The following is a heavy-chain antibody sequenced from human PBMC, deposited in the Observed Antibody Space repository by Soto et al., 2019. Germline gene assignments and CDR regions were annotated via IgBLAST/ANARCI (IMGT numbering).Heavy chain of an antibody. CDR2: IYSGGST. Sequence: EVQLVETGGGLSQPGGSLRLSCAASGFTVSSNYMGWVRQAPGKGLEWVSVIYSGGSTYYADSVKGRFTISRDNSKHTLYLQMNSLRAEDTAVYYCARAYYYDSSGYPNAFDIWGQGTMVTVSS. J-gene: IGHJ3*02. D-gene: IGHD3-22*01. V-gene: IGHV3-53*02. CDR3: ARAYYYDSSGYPNAFDI. CDR1: GFTVSSNY.